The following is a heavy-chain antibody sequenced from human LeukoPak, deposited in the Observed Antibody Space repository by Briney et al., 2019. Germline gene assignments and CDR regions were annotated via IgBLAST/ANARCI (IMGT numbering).Heavy chain of an antibody. CDR1: GFTFSTHA. CDR2: INSGGSSA. Sequence: GGSLRLSCAGSGFTFSTHAMSWVRQAPGKGLEWVSGINSGGSSAYYADPVRGRFTISRDNSKSALFLQMNSLRAEDTAIYYCAKECYDRSGYCFDYRGQGALVAVSS. J-gene: IGHJ4*02. V-gene: IGHV3-23*01. CDR3: AKECYDRSGYCFDY. D-gene: IGHD3-22*01.